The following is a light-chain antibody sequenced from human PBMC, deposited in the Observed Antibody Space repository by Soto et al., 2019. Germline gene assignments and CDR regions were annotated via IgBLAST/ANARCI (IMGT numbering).Light chain of an antibody. J-gene: IGKJ5*01. Sequence: TQSPATMSVSPGERVTLSCRASQSVYGNLAWYQQKTGPAPRLLIYXSSIRATGIPDRFSGSVSGTDLTLTLSRLEPQDFALYYCQQYGKSPPSSTFGQGTRLEIK. CDR2: XSS. CDR1: QSVYGN. CDR3: QQYGKSPPSST. V-gene: IGKV3-20*01.